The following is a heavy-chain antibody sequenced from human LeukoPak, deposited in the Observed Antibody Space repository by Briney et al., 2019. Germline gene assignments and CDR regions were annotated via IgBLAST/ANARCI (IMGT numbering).Heavy chain of an antibody. CDR3: ARDRVKITMVRGTFDY. J-gene: IGHJ4*02. V-gene: IGHV1-2*02. CDR1: GYTFTGYY. Sequence: ASVKVSCKASGYTFTGYYMHWVRQAPGQGLEWMGWINPNSGGTNYAQKFQGRVTMTRDTSISTAYMELSRLRSDDTAVYYCARDRVKITMVRGTFDYWGQGTLVTVSS. CDR2: INPNSGGT. D-gene: IGHD3-10*01.